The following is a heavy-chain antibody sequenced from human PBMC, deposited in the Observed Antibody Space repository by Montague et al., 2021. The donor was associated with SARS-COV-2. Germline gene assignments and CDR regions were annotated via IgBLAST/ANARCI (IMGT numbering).Heavy chain of an antibody. V-gene: IGHV2-5*02. CDR2: IYWDDDK. D-gene: IGHD1-26*01. J-gene: IGHJ3*02. Sequence: PALVKPTQTLTLTCTFSGFSLSTSGVGVGWIRQPPGKAMERLALIYWDDDKRYSPSLKSRLTITKDTSKNRVVLTMTNMDPVDTATYYCAHRRGLLLSDAFDIWGQGTMVTVSS. CDR1: GFSLSTSGVG. CDR3: AHRRGLLLSDAFDI.